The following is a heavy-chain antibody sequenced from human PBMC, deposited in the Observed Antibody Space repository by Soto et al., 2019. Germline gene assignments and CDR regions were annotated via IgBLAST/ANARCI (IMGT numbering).Heavy chain of an antibody. CDR3: ARAGGMHTYYYYGMDV. Sequence: QVQLVQSGAEVKKPGSSVKVSCKASGGTFSSYAISWVRQAPGQGLEWMGGIIPIFGTANYAQKFQGRVTVTADESTRQAYMELSSLRSEDTAVYYCARAGGMHTYYYYGMDVWGQGTTVTVSS. V-gene: IGHV1-69*12. CDR2: IIPIFGTA. CDR1: GGTFSSYA. D-gene: IGHD3-16*01. J-gene: IGHJ6*02.